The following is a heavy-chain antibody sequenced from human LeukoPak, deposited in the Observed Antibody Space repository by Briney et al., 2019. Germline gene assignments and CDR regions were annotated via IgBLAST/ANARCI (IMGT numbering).Heavy chain of an antibody. J-gene: IGHJ4*02. Sequence: PGGSLRLSCVDSGFTFNNIWMNWVRQAPGKGLEWVGRIKSKTDGGTTDYAAPVKGRFTISRDDSKNTLYLQMNSLKTEDTAVYYCTTEGPPGATPFDYWGQGTLVTVSS. CDR3: TTEGPPGATPFDY. CDR2: IKSKTDGGTT. D-gene: IGHD5-12*01. CDR1: GFTFNNIW. V-gene: IGHV3-15*01.